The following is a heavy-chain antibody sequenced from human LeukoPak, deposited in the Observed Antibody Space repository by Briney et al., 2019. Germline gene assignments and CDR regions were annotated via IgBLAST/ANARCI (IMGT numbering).Heavy chain of an antibody. CDR1: GGSFSGYY. D-gene: IGHD2-2*01. J-gene: IGHJ5*02. Sequence: PSETLSLTCAVYGGSFSGYYWSWIRQPPGKGLEWIGEINHSGSTKYNPSLKSRVTISVDTSKNQFSLKLSSVTAADTAVYYCARYGIVVVPAAIKRNWFDPWGQGTLVTVSS. V-gene: IGHV4-34*01. CDR2: INHSGST. CDR3: ARYGIVVVPAAIKRNWFDP.